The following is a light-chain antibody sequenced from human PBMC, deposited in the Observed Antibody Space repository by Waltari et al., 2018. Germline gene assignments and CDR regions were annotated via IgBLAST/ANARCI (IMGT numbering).Light chain of an antibody. J-gene: IGKJ4*01. CDR1: QNIHDN. V-gene: IGKV3-15*01. Sequence: EVLMTQSPATLSVSPGERVTLSCRASQNIHDNLAWYQQKPGQAPRLRIYGASTRATAITARFRGSGSGNEFTLTISSLQSEDLAIYYCQQYNKWPPLTFGGGTKVEIK. CDR3: QQYNKWPPLT. CDR2: GAS.